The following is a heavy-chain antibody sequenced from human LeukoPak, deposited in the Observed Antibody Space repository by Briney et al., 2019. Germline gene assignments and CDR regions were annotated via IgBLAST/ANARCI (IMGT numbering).Heavy chain of an antibody. D-gene: IGHD3-16*01. Sequence: TGGSLRLSCAASGFTFDDYSMHWVRQGPGKGLEWVSVISWDGGSTSYADSVKGRFTISRDNSKNSLYLQMNSLRSEDSALYYCGKDRGGVDYWGQGTLVTVSS. J-gene: IGHJ4*02. CDR3: GKDRGGVDY. CDR1: GFTFDDYS. CDR2: ISWDGGST. V-gene: IGHV3-43*01.